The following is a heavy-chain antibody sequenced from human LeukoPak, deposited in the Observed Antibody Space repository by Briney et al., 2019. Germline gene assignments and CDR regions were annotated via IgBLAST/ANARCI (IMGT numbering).Heavy chain of an antibody. D-gene: IGHD3-10*01. Sequence: DSVKGRFTISRDNSKNTLYLQMNSLRAEDTAVYYCAKDGSYYGSGSYYSGVYFDYWGQGTLVTVSS. CDR3: AKDGSYYGSGSYYSGVYFDY. V-gene: IGHV3-30*02. J-gene: IGHJ4*02.